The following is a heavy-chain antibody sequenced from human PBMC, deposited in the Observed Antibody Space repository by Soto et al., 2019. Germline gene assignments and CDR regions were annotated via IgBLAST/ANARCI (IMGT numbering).Heavy chain of an antibody. CDR2: INAGNGTT. CDR3: ARFTDYDYMDV. CDR1: GYTFTSYA. V-gene: IGHV1-3*01. Sequence: QVQLVQSGAEVKKPGASVKVSCKASGYTFTSYAMHWVRQAPGQRLEWMGWINAGNGTTKYSQKFQGRVTITRDTSASTAYMELSSLRSEDTAVYYCARFTDYDYMDVWGKGTTVTVSS. J-gene: IGHJ6*03.